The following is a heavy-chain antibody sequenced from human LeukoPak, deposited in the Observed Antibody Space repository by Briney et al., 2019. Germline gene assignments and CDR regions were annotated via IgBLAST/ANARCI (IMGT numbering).Heavy chain of an antibody. D-gene: IGHD6-19*01. V-gene: IGHV3-23*01. CDR1: GFIFSRYA. J-gene: IGHJ4*02. CDR3: AKQEEQWLVRGAFDY. CDR2: ISGGGGST. Sequence: GGFLRLSCAASGFIFSRYAMSWVRQAPGKGLEWVSAISGGGGSTYYADSVKGRFTISRDNSKNTLYLQMNSLRAEDTAVYYCAKQEEQWLVRGAFDYWGQGTLVTVSS.